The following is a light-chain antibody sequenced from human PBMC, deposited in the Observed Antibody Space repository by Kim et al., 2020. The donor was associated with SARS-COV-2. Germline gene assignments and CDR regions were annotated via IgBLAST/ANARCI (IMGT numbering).Light chain of an antibody. V-gene: IGKV1-5*01. CDR3: QQYYTYWT. J-gene: IGKJ1*01. CDR1: QTVSGW. Sequence: SASGGEIVTITGRASQTVSGWLAWYQQKPGKAPKVLIYEASTLESVAPSRISGSGSGTEFTLTSSSLQPDDVGTYYCQQYYTYWTFGQGTKVDIK. CDR2: EAS.